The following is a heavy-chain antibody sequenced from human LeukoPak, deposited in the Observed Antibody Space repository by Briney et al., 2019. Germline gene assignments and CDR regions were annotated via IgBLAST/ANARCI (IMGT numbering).Heavy chain of an antibody. CDR3: AREGATVTTSDAFDI. J-gene: IGHJ3*02. V-gene: IGHV3-21*01. CDR1: GFTFSSYS. CDR2: ISSSSSYI. Sequence: NPGGSLRLSCAASGFTFSSYSMNWVRQAPGKGLEWVSSISSSSSYIYYADSVKGRFTISRDNAKNSLYLQMNSLRAEDTAVYYCAREGATVTTSDAFDIWGQGTMVTVSS. D-gene: IGHD4-17*01.